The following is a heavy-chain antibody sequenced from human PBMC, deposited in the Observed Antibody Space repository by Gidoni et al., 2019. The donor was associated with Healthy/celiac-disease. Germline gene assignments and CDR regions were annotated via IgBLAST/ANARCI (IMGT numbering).Heavy chain of an antibody. CDR3: ARGGGEYSSSWYEVYFDY. V-gene: IGHV4-34*01. CDR2: INHSGST. CDR1: GGSFSGYY. Sequence: QVQLQQCGAGLLKPSETLSLTCALYGGSFSGYYWSWIRQHPGKGREWIGEINHSGSTNYNPSLKSRVTISVDTSKNQFSLKLSSVTAADTAVYYCARGGGEYSSSWYEVYFDYWGQGTLVTVSS. J-gene: IGHJ4*02. D-gene: IGHD6-13*01.